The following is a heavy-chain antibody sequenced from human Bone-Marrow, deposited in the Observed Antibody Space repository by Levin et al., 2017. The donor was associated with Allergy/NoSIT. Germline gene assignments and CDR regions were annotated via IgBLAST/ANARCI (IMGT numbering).Heavy chain of an antibody. J-gene: IGHJ4*02. Sequence: PGGSLRLSCAASGFILSTSGMHWVRQAPGKGLEWVAVLWSDGTTKDFADSVKGRFTIARDDSKNTLYLQMNDLRVEDTSTYYCARDIGAAPFDYWGQGTLVIVSS. V-gene: IGHV3-33*01. CDR2: LWSDGTTK. CDR3: ARDIGAAPFDY. CDR1: GFILSTSG. D-gene: IGHD2-15*01.